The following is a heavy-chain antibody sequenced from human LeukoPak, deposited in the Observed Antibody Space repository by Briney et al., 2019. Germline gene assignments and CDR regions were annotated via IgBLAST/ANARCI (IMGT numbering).Heavy chain of an antibody. Sequence: PGGSLRLSCAASGFTLNTNYMSWVRQAPGKGLEWVSVIYSGGSTYYADSVKGRFTISRDNSKNTLYLQMNSLRAEDTAVYYCAREVIVVVPAAIPRAFDIWGQGTMVTVSS. J-gene: IGHJ3*02. CDR3: AREVIVVVPAAIPRAFDI. D-gene: IGHD2-2*02. CDR2: IYSGGST. V-gene: IGHV3-53*01. CDR1: GFTLNTNY.